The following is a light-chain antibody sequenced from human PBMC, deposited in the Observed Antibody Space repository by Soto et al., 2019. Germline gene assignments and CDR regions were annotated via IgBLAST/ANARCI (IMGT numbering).Light chain of an antibody. Sequence: IHMTDSPSTLSASLGYRVTVTFRASQSISIWLAWYQQKPGKAPKLLIYGASSLKSGVPSRFSGTGSGTEFTLTISSLQPEDSATYFCQQLNSYPQTFGQGTRLEIK. J-gene: IGKJ5*01. CDR1: QSISIW. V-gene: IGKV1-5*01. CDR2: GAS. CDR3: QQLNSYPQT.